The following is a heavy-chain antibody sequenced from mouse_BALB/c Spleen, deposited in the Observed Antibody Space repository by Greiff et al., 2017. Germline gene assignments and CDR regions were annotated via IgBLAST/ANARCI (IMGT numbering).Heavy chain of an antibody. D-gene: IGHD2-14*01. CDR3: ARWGAYYRFPYYFDY. CDR1: GFNIKDTY. CDR2: IDPANGNT. J-gene: IGHJ2*01. Sequence: VQLQQSGAELVKPGASVKLSCTASGFNIKDTYMHWVKQRPEQGLEWIGRIDPANGNTKYDPKFQGKATITADTSSNTAYLQLSSLTSEDTAVYYCARWGAYYRFPYYFDYWGQGTTLTVSS. V-gene: IGHV14-3*02.